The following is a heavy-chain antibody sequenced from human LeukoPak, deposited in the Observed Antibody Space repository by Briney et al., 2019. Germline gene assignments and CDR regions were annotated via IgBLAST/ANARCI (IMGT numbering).Heavy chain of an antibody. CDR1: GGSISSSSYY. CDR3: ARGRRYYDILTGYFNYFDY. V-gene: IGHV4-39*07. CDR2: IYYSGST. D-gene: IGHD3-9*01. Sequence: SETLSLTCTVSGGSISSSSYYWGWIRQPPGKGLEWIGSIYYSGSTYYNPSLKSRVTISVDTSKNQFSLKLSSVTAADTAVYYCARGRRYYDILTGYFNYFDYWGQGTLVTVSS. J-gene: IGHJ4*02.